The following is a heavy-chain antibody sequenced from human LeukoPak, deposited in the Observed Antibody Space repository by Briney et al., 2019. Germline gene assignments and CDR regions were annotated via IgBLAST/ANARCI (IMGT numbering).Heavy chain of an antibody. J-gene: IGHJ5*02. Sequence: SETLSLTCTVAGYYITNGYYWGWIRQPPGKGLEWIGTIYHSGSTFYNPSLKSRVTISVDPSKNQFSLKLNSVIVADTAVDYCGRDQDYYGSGSHGPDHWGQGILVTV. D-gene: IGHD3-10*01. CDR1: GYYITNGYY. CDR3: GRDQDYYGSGSHGPDH. V-gene: IGHV4-38-2*02. CDR2: IYHSGST.